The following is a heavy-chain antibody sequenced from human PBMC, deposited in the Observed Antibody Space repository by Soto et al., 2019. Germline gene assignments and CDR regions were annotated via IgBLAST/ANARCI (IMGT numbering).Heavy chain of an antibody. Sequence: NPGESLKISCKGSGYSFTSYWISWVRQMPGKGLEWMGRIDPGDSDTRYSPSFQGLVTISADKSISTAYLQWSSLKASDTAMYYCARLPLYCSSTSCWTENYYYYGMDVWGQGTTVTVSS. CDR1: GYSFTSYW. D-gene: IGHD2-2*01. CDR3: ARLPLYCSSTSCWTENYYYYGMDV. J-gene: IGHJ6*02. CDR2: IDPGDSDT. V-gene: IGHV5-51*01.